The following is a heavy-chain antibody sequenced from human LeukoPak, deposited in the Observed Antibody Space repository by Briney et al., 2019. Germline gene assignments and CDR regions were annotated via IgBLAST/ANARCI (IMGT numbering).Heavy chain of an antibody. CDR3: ARDHNFHFDY. CDR1: GFNFSDYY. V-gene: IGHV3-11*01. CDR2: ISGSGYTI. J-gene: IGHJ4*02. Sequence: PGGSLRLSCAASGFNFSDYYMSWLRQAPGKGLEWVSYISGSGYTIYYADSVKGRFTISRDNAKNSLCLQMTSLRAEDTAVYYCARDHNFHFDYWGQGTLVTVSS.